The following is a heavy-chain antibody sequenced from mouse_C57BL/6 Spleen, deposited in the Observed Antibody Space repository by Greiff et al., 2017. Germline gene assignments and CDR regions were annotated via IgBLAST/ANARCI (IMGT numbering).Heavy chain of an antibody. CDR3: ARGGSSGYWFAY. V-gene: IGHV5-17*01. D-gene: IGHD3-2*02. J-gene: IGHJ3*01. CDR1: GFTFSDYG. Sequence: EVHLVESGGGLVKPGGSLKLSCAASGFTFSDYGMHWVRQAPEKGLEWVAYISSGSSTIYYADTVKGRFTISRDNAKNTLFLQMTSLRSEDTAMYYCARGGSSGYWFAYWGQGTLVTVSA. CDR2: ISSGSSTI.